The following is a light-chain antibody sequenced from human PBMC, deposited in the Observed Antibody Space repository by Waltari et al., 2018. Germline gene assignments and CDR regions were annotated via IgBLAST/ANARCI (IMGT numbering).Light chain of an antibody. CDR1: QSAGSN. CDR2: DAS. V-gene: IGKV3-15*01. Sequence: EILMTQSPATLSVSPGGRATLSCRASQSAGSNLAWFQQRPGQAPRLLLYDASTRATGIPARFSGTWSGTEFTLTISSLQSEDFAVYYCQQYYNWPRTFGQGTKVEI. CDR3: QQYYNWPRT. J-gene: IGKJ1*01.